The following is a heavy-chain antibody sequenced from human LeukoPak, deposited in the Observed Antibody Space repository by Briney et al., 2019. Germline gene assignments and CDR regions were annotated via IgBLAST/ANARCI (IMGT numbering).Heavy chain of an antibody. V-gene: IGHV4-31*03. J-gene: IGHJ6*02. CDR3: ARELVVVVGHYYYYYGMDV. CDR1: GGSISSGGYY. Sequence: PSETLSLTCTVSGGSISSGGYYWSWIRQHPGKGLEWIGYIYYSGSTYYNPSLKSRVTISVDTSKNQFSLKLGSVTAADTAVYYCARELVVVVGHYYYYYGMDVWGQGTTVTVSS. CDR2: IYYSGST. D-gene: IGHD2-15*01.